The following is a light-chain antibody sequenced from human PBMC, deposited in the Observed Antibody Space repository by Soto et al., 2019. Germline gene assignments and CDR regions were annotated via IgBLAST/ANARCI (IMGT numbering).Light chain of an antibody. CDR2: AAS. J-gene: IGKJ1*01. CDR3: LQDYTYPLT. V-gene: IGKV1-6*01. Sequence: AIQMTQSPSSLSASVGDRVTITCRASQGIKNDLGWYQQKPGKAPKLLIYAASSLQSGVPSRFSGSGSGTDFTLTISSLQPDDFATYYCLQDYTYPLTFGQGIKVDIK. CDR1: QGIKND.